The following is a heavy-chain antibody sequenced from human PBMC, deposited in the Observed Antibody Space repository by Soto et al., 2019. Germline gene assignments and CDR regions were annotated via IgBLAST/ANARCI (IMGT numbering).Heavy chain of an antibody. Sequence: EVQLVESGGGLVQPGRSLRLSCAASGFTFDDYAMHWVRQAPGKGLEWVSGISWNSGSIGYADSVKGRFTISRDNAKNSLYLQMNSLRAEDTALYDCAKDRGWFGELLFDWYFDLWGRGTLVTVSS. CDR1: GFTFDDYA. CDR3: AKDRGWFGELLFDWYFDL. J-gene: IGHJ2*01. CDR2: ISWNSGSI. V-gene: IGHV3-9*01. D-gene: IGHD3-10*01.